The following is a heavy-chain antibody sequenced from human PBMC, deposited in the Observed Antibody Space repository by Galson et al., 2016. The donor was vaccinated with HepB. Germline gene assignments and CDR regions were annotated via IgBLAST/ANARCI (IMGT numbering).Heavy chain of an antibody. CDR2: ISGVSDRT. D-gene: IGHD4-11*01. Sequence: SLRLSCAASGFTFSNYAMSWVRQAPGKGPEWVSAISGVSDRTYYAGSLKDRFIISRYNSRNMLFLQFNSLRAEDTAIYYCAKERPYSNVRQYYLENWGLGTLVTISS. CDR3: AKERPYSNVRQYYLEN. V-gene: IGHV3-23*01. J-gene: IGHJ4*01. CDR1: GFTFSNYA.